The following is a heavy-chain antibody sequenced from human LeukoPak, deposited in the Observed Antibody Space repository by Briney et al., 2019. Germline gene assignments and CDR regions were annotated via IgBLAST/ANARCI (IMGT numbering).Heavy chain of an antibody. J-gene: IGHJ5*02. CDR1: GYTFTSYY. CDR3: ARGPPGIAAAGLDNWFDP. V-gene: IGHV1-46*01. Sequence: ASVKVSCKTSGYTFTSYYMHWVRQAPGQGLEWMGMINPSVGSTTYAQEFQGRVTMTRDTSTSTAYMELRSLRSDDTAVYYCARGPPGIAAAGLDNWFDPWGQGTLVTVSS. CDR2: INPSVGST. D-gene: IGHD6-13*01.